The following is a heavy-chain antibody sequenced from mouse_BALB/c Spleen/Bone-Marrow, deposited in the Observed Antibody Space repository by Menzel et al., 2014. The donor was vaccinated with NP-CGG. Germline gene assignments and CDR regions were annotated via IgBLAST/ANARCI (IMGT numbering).Heavy chain of an antibody. CDR3: ARSLYPRAMDY. CDR1: GFTFTDYY. D-gene: IGHD2-1*01. CDR2: IRNKANGYTT. V-gene: IGHV7-3*02. Sequence: EVKVVESGGGLVQPGGSLRLSCATSGFTFTDYYMSWVRQPPGKALEWLGFIRNKANGYTTEYSASVEGRFTISRDNSQSILYLQMNTLRAEDSATYYCARSLYPRAMDYWGQGTSVTVSS. J-gene: IGHJ4*01.